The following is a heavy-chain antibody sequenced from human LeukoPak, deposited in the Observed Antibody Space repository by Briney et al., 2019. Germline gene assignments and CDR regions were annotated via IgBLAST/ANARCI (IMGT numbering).Heavy chain of an antibody. CDR3: ARVWWLDAFDI. V-gene: IGHV1-2*02. D-gene: IGHD6-19*01. J-gene: IGHJ3*02. Sequence: ASVKVSCKASGYTFTGYNIHWVRQAPGQGLEWMGWINPNSGGTDNAQKFQGRVTMTRDTSISTAYMELSRLRSDDTAVYYCARVWWLDAFDIWGQGTMVTVSS. CDR2: INPNSGGT. CDR1: GYTFTGYN.